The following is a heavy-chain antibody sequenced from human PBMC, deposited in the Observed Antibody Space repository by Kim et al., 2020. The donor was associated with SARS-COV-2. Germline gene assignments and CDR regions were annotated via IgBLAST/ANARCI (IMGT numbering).Heavy chain of an antibody. CDR3: ARAVSGNYFDY. CDR2: IYYSGST. J-gene: IGHJ4*02. CDR1: GGFISSFY. V-gene: IGHV4-59*01. D-gene: IGHD6-19*01. Sequence: SETLSLTCSVSGGFISSFYWSWIRQPPGKGLEWIGYIYYSGSTNYNPSLRSRGTISLDTSKNQFSLKLSSVTAEDTAVYYCARAVSGNYFDYWGQGTLVTVSS.